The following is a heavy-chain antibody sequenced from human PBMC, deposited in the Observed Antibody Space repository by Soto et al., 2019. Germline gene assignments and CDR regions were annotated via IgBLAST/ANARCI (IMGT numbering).Heavy chain of an antibody. CDR3: ARPYSGSYWAAFDI. Sequence: SETLSLTCAVSVGSISSDYWSWIRQPPGKGLEWIGYIYYSGSSNYNPSLKSRVIMSLDTSKNQFSLKLSSVTAADTAVYYCARPYSGSYWAAFDIWGQGTMVTVSS. CDR2: IYYSGSS. V-gene: IGHV4-59*01. CDR1: VGSISSDY. J-gene: IGHJ3*02. D-gene: IGHD1-26*01.